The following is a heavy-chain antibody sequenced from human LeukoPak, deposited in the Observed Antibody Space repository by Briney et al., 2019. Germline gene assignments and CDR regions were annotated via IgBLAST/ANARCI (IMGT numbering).Heavy chain of an antibody. CDR2: IYYSGST. J-gene: IGHJ4*02. V-gene: IGHV4-39*01. Sequence: PSETLSLTCAVYGGSFSSYYWGWIRQPPGKGLEWIGSIYYSGSTYYNPSHKSRVTISVDTSKNQFSLKLSSVTAADTAVYYCASLTTVTKYWGQGTLVTVSS. CDR3: ASLTTVTKY. D-gene: IGHD4-17*01. CDR1: GGSFSSYY.